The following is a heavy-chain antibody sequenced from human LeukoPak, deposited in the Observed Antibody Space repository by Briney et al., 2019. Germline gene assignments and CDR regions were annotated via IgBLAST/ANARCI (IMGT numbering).Heavy chain of an antibody. D-gene: IGHD3-3*01. CDR3: ARVQSHSYDFWSGYQDAFDI. CDR2: IYYSGST. CDR1: GGSISSYY. J-gene: IGHJ3*02. Sequence: SETLSLTCTVSGGSISSYYWSWIRQPPGKGLEWIGYIYYSGSTNYNPSLKSRVTISVDTSKNQFSLKLSSVTAADTAVYYCARVQSHSYDFWSGYQDAFDIWGLGTMVTVSS. V-gene: IGHV4-59*01.